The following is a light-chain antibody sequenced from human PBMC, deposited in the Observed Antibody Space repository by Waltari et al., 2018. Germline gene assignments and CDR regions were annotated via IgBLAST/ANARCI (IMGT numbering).Light chain of an antibody. J-gene: IGKJ1*01. CDR3: QQYNNWPSWT. Sequence: EIVMTKSPATRSVSPGERATLSCRASQSVSSNLAWYQQKPGQAPRLLIYGASTRATGIPARFSGSGSGTEFTLTISSMQSEDFAVYYCQQYNNWPSWTFGQGTKVEIK. CDR1: QSVSSN. V-gene: IGKV3-15*01. CDR2: GAS.